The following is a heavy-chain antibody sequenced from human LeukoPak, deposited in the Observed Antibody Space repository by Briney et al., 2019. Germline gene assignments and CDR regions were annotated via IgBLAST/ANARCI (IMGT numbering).Heavy chain of an antibody. D-gene: IGHD2-15*01. Sequence: PGGSLRLSCTASGCTFSNYAMTWVRQAPGKGLEWVSAMSGSDDSTYYADSVKGRFTISRDNSKNTLYLQMKSLRVEDTAVYYCAKEYRVRVSLATNWFDPWGQGTLVTVSS. CDR1: GCTFSNYA. CDR3: AKEYRVRVSLATNWFDP. J-gene: IGHJ5*02. CDR2: MSGSDDST. V-gene: IGHV3-23*01.